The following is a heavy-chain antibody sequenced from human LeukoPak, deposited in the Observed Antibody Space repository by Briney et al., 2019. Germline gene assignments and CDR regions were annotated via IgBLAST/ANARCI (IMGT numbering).Heavy chain of an antibody. V-gene: IGHV4-39*01. CDR3: ARLDDYDY. CDR2: IYYSGST. Sequence: SETLSLTCTVSGASISSGGYYWGWIRQPPGKGLEWIGSIYYSGSTYYNPSLKSRVTISVDTSKNQFSLKLSSVTAADTAVYYCARLDDYDYWGQGTLVTVSS. CDR1: GASISSGGYY. J-gene: IGHJ4*02. D-gene: IGHD5-12*01.